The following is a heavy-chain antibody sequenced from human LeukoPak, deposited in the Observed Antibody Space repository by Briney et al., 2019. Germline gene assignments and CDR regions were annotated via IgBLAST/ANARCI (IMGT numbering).Heavy chain of an antibody. CDR2: IIPIFGTA. CDR3: AVSDGSGSSLRRTYYFDY. CDR1: GYTFTSYG. Sequence: ASVKVSCKASGYTFTSYGISWVRQAPGQGLEWMGGIIPIFGTANYAQKLQGRVTMTTDTSTSTAYMELRSLRSDDTAVYYCAVSDGSGSSLRRTYYFDYWGQGTLVTVSS. J-gene: IGHJ4*02. V-gene: IGHV1-18*01. D-gene: IGHD3-10*01.